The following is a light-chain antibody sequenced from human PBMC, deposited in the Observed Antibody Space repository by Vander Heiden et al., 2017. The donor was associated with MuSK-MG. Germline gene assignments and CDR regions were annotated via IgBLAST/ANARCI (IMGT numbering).Light chain of an antibody. J-gene: IGKJ2*01. CDR2: WAS. Sequence: DIVMTQSPDSLAVSLGEKATINCKSSQSVFDSYNNKNRVAWYQQKAGQPPKLLIFWASTRESGVPDRFSGSESGTDFTLTISSLQAEDVAVYYCQQDDNAPVTFGQGTKMEI. CDR1: QSVFDSYNNKNR. V-gene: IGKV4-1*01. CDR3: QQDDNAPVT.